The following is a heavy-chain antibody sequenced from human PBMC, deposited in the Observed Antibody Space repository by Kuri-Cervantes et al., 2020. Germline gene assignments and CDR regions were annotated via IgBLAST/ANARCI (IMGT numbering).Heavy chain of an antibody. D-gene: IGHD3-10*01. CDR3: ARESYGSGSFYGMDV. V-gene: IGHV3-30-3*01. CDR2: ISYDGTDE. J-gene: IGHJ6*02. Sequence: GESLKISCGASAFTFSSYAMHWVRQAPGKGLEWVAAISYDGTDEYYADSVKGRFTISRDNSKNTLYLQMNSLRAEDTAVYYCARESYGSGSFYGMDVWGQGTTVTVSS. CDR1: AFTFSSYA.